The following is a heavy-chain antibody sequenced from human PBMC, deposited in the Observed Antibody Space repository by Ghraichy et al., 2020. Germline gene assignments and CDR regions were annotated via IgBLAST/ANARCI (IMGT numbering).Heavy chain of an antibody. CDR3: AREERDIVVVVADYYYYGMDV. Sequence: SQTLSLTCAISGDSVSSSSAAWNWIRQSPSRGLEWLGRTYYRSKWYNDYAVSVKSRITINPDTSKNQFSLQLNSVTPEDTAVYYCAREERDIVVVVADYYYYGMDVWGRGTTVTVSS. CDR1: GDSVSSSSAA. D-gene: IGHD2-15*01. J-gene: IGHJ6*02. CDR2: TYYRSKWYN. V-gene: IGHV6-1*01.